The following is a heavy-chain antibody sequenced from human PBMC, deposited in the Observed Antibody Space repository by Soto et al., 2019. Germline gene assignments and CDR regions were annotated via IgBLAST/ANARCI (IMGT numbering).Heavy chain of an antibody. CDR2: ISSSGSTI. J-gene: IGHJ5*02. CDR3: ASTHSSSWYVADP. CDR1: GFTFSSYE. V-gene: IGHV3-48*03. D-gene: IGHD6-13*01. Sequence: GGSLRLSCAASGFTFSSYEMNWVRQAPGKGLEWVSYISSSGSTIYYADSVKGRFTISRDNAKNSLYLQMNSLRAEDTAVYYCASTHSSSWYVADPWGQGTLVTVSS.